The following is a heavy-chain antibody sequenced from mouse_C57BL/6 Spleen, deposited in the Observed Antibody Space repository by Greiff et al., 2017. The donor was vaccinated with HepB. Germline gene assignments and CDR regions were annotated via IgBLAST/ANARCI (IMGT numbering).Heavy chain of an antibody. CDR2: IYPGSGST. D-gene: IGHD2-4*01. CDR1: GYTFTSYW. Sequence: QVQLQQSGAELVKPGASVKMSCKASGYTFTSYWITWVKQRPGQGLEWIGDIYPGSGSTNYNEKFKSKATLTVDTSSSTAYMQLSSLTSEDSAVYYCARKRTTYYDYDGYARDYWGQGTSVTVSS. CDR3: ARKRTTYYDYDGYARDY. V-gene: IGHV1-55*01. J-gene: IGHJ4*01.